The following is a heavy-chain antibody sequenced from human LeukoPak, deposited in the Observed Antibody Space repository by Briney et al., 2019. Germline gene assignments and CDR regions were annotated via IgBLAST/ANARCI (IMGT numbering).Heavy chain of an antibody. CDR3: AKGSGLGSYEV. Sequence: GGSLRLSCVASEFTFRNYAMAWVRQAPGKGLEWIACILPNGVETYYPDPVKGRFTLYRDNYKNTLYLQLTRLRSEDTAVYYCAKGSGLGSYEVWGQGTLVTVSS. CDR2: ILPNGVET. CDR1: EFTFRNYA. J-gene: IGHJ4*02. D-gene: IGHD3-16*01. V-gene: IGHV3-23*01.